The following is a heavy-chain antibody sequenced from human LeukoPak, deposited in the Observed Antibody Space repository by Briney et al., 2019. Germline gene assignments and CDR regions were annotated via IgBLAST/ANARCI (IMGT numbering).Heavy chain of an antibody. J-gene: IGHJ3*01. Sequence: PSETLSLTCTVSGGSISSSSYYWGWTPDPPGKGLEGFGSIYYSGSTYYNPSLKSRVTISVDTSRNQFSLKLTSMTAADTDIYCAREGGYGDYIHASDVWGQGTMVTVSS. CDR3: AREGGYGDYIHASDV. V-gene: IGHV4-39*07. CDR2: IYYSGST. D-gene: IGHD4-17*01. CDR1: GGSISSSSYY.